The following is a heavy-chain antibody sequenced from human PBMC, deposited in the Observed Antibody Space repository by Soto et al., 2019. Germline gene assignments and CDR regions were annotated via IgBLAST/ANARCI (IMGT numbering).Heavy chain of an antibody. CDR3: ARVARDGYNFDY. CDR1: GGSFSGYY. D-gene: IGHD5-12*01. CDR2: INHSGST. J-gene: IGHJ4*02. V-gene: IGHV4-34*01. Sequence: PSETLSLTCAVYGGSFSGYYWSWIRQPPGKGLEWIGEINHSGSTNYNPSLKSRVTISVDTSKNQFSLKLSSVTAADTAVYYCARVARDGYNFDYWGQGTLVTVSS.